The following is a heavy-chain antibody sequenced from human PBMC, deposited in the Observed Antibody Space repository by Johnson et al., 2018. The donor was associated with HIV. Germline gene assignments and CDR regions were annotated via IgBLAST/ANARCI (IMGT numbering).Heavy chain of an antibody. CDR1: GFTFSNHA. J-gene: IGHJ3*02. CDR3: ARDQGELRRTHAFDI. Sequence: VQLVESGGGVVQPGRSLRLSCAASGFTFSNHALHWVRQAPGKGLEWVAVISYDGSNKFYADSVKGRFTISRDNSKNTLYLQMNSLRHEDTAVYYCARDQGELRRTHAFDIWGQGTMVTVSS. CDR2: ISYDGSNK. V-gene: IGHV3-30-3*01. D-gene: IGHD1-14*01.